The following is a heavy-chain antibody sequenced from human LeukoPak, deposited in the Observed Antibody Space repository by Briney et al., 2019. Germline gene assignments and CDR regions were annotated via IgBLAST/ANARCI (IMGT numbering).Heavy chain of an antibody. J-gene: IGHJ6*02. CDR1: GVAFSSYA. CDR2: ICSNGGSS. D-gene: IGHD5-12*01. CDR3: ARGSLDIWAPGGTYYYYVMAV. V-gene: IGHV3-64*01. Sequence: AGSLRLSCAASGVAFSSYAMHWVRQAPGKGLEYVSAICSNGGSSYYANSMKGRFTISPDNSNHTLYLLMGSLRAEDMASYYCARGSLDIWAPGGTYYYYVMAVWGQGTTVTVSS.